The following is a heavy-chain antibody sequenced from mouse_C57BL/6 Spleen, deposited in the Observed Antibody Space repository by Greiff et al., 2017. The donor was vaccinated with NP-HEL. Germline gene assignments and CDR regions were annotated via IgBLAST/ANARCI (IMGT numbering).Heavy chain of an antibody. CDR2: IDPSDSYT. D-gene: IGHD2-12*01. J-gene: IGHJ4*01. Sequence: QVQLQQPGAELVKPGASVKLSCKASGYTFTSYWMQWVKQRPGQGLEWIGEIDPSDSYTNYNQKFKGKATLTVDTSSSTAYMQLSSLTSEDSAVYYCARDDVYAMDYWGQGTSVTVSS. CDR3: ARDDVYAMDY. V-gene: IGHV1-50*01. CDR1: GYTFTSYW.